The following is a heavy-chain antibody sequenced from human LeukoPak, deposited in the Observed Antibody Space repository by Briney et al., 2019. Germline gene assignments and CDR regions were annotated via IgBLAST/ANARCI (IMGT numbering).Heavy chain of an antibody. Sequence: GGSLRLSCAASGFIFSNYDMHWVRQAPGKGLEWVAVIWYDGSDKHYADSVQGRFTISRDNSKNSLYLQMNSLRAEDTALYYCARRVQYYFDYWGQGTLVTVSS. J-gene: IGHJ4*02. CDR1: GFIFSNYD. CDR2: IWYDGSDK. CDR3: ARRVQYYFDY. V-gene: IGHV3-33*01.